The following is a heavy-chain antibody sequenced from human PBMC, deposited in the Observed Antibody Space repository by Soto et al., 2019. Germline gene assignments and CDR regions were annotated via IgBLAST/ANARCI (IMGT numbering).Heavy chain of an antibody. D-gene: IGHD2-15*01. Sequence: QVQLQESGPGLVKPSETLSLTCTVSGGSISRYYWSWIRQPPGKGLEWIGYIYYSGSTNYNPSLKSRVTISVDTSTNQVSLKLSSVTAADTAVYYCARGATHISDYWGQGTLVTVSS. V-gene: IGHV4-59*01. CDR3: ARGATHISDY. J-gene: IGHJ4*02. CDR1: GGSISRYY. CDR2: IYYSGST.